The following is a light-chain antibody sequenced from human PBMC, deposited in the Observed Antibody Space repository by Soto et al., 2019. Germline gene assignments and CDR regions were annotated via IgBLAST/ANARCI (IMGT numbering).Light chain of an antibody. V-gene: IGLV2-14*03. CDR3: SSPGSSSTYV. CDR2: DVS. J-gene: IGLJ1*01. Sequence: QSALTQPASVSGSHGQSITISCSGTSSDVGGYNSVSWYQQHPGKAPKLMIHDVSNRPSGVSNRCSASKSGNTASLTISGLQAEDEADYYWSSPGSSSTYVFGTGTKGTVL. CDR1: SSDVGGYNS.